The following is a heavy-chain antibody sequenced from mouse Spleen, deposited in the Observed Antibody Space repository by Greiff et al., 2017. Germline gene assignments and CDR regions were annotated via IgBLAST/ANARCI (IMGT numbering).Heavy chain of an antibody. J-gene: IGHJ2*01. CDR2: INPTTGGT. CDR1: GYSFTGYY. V-gene: IGHV1-42*01. Sequence: QLQQSGPELVKPGASVKISCKASGYSFTGYYMNWVKQSPEKSLEWIGEINPTTGGTTYNQKFKAKATLTVDKSSSTAYMQLKSLTSEDSAVYYCARWGNYGYFDYWGQGTTLTVSS. CDR3: ARWGNYGYFDY. D-gene: IGHD2-1*01.